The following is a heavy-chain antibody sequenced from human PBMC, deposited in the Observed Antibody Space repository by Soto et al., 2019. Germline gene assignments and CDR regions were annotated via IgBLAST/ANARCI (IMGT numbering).Heavy chain of an antibody. V-gene: IGHV4-59*01. Sequence: SETLSLTCTVSRGSISSYYWRWIRQPQGKGLEWIGYIYYSGSTNYNPSLKSRVTISVDTSKNQFSLKLSSVTAADTAVYYCARSPLQVGATLWWFDPWGQGTLVTVS. J-gene: IGHJ5*02. CDR3: ARSPLQVGATLWWFDP. CDR2: IYYSGST. D-gene: IGHD1-26*01. CDR1: RGSISSYY.